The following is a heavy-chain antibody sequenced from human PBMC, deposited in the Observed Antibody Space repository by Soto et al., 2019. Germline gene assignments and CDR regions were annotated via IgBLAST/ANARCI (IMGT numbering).Heavy chain of an antibody. CDR1: GFTFSDYG. CDR3: ARADYDRSGYPFDY. CDR2: MSYDGSNK. D-gene: IGHD3-22*01. Sequence: QVQLVESGGSVVQPGRSLRLSCAASGFTFSDYGMHWVRQAPGKGLVWVAVMSYDGSNKYYADFVKGRFTISRDNSKNTLYLQMNSLRADATAVYYCARADYDRSGYPFDYWGQGTLVTVSS. J-gene: IGHJ4*02. V-gene: IGHV3-30-3*01.